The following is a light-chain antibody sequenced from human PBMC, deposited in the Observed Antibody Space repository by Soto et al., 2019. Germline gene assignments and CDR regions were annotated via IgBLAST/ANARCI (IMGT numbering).Light chain of an antibody. CDR3: QQYNNWPSWT. Sequence: EIVMTQSPATLSVSPGERATLSCRASQSVSSNLAWYQQKPGQAPRLLIYGASTSATCIPARLSGSGSGTEFTLTISSLQSEDFAVYYCQQYNNWPSWTFGQGTKVEIK. CDR2: GAS. CDR1: QSVSSN. J-gene: IGKJ1*01. V-gene: IGKV3-15*01.